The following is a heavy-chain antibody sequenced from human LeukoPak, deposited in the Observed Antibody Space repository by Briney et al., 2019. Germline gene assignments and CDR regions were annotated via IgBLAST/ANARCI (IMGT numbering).Heavy chain of an antibody. V-gene: IGHV3-23*01. CDR1: GFTFSSYG. CDR3: AKPQIPAAMTYFDY. D-gene: IGHD2-2*01. J-gene: IGHJ4*02. CDR2: ISGSGGST. Sequence: GGTLRLSCAASGFTFSSYGMSWVRQAPGKGLEWVSAISGSGGSTYYADSVKGRFTISRDNSKNTLYLQMNSLRAEDTAVYYCAKPQIPAAMTYFDYWGQGTLVTVSS.